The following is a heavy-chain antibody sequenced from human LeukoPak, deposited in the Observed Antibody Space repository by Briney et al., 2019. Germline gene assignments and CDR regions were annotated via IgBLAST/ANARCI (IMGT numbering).Heavy chain of an antibody. V-gene: IGHV4-34*01. CDR2: INHSGST. CDR3: ASYLPMVQGNDAFDI. CDR1: GGSLSGYY. J-gene: IGHJ3*02. D-gene: IGHD3-10*01. Sequence: PSETLSLTCAVYGGSLSGYYWSWIRQPPGKGLEWIGEINHSGSTNYNPSLKSRVTISVDTSKNQFSLKLSSVTAADTAVYYCASYLPMVQGNDAFDIWGQGTMVTVSS.